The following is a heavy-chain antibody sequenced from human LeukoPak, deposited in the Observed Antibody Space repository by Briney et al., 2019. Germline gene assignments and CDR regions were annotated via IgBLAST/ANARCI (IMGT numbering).Heavy chain of an antibody. CDR2: ISAYNGNT. V-gene: IGHV1-18*04. J-gene: IGHJ4*02. CDR3: ARDRGLRSPYYFDY. D-gene: IGHD3-10*01. Sequence: GAAVKVSCKASGYTFTGYYMHWVRQAPGQGLEWMGWISAYNGNTNYAQKLQGRVTMTTDTSTSTAYMELRSLRSDDTAVYYCARDRGLRSPYYFDYWGQGTLVTVSS. CDR1: GYTFTGYY.